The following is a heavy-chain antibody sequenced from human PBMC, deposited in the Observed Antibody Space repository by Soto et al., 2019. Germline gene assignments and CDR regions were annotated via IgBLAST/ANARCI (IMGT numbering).Heavy chain of an antibody. CDR2: INAGNGNT. Sequence: QVQLVQSGAEEKKPGASVKVSCKASGYTFTSYAMHWVRQAPGQRLEWMGWINAGNGNTKYSQKFQGSVTIHRDTSSSSGYKELSSLRSEDRGGYFCVWRMCVLSALDYWGQRTMVTVSS. J-gene: IGHJ4*02. CDR3: VWRMCVLSALDY. D-gene: IGHD2-8*02. V-gene: IGHV1-3*05. CDR1: GYTFTSYA.